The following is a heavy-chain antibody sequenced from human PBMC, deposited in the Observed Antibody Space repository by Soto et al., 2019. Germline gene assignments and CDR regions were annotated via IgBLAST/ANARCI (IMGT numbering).Heavy chain of an antibody. D-gene: IGHD1-26*01. Sequence: PGGSLRLSCAASGLSFGSYAMSWVRQAPGKGLEWVSAISGSGDTIYHADSVKGRFTISRDNSRNTLYLQMNSLGAEDAALYYCAKALVGEVGATDYWGQGTLVTVSS. V-gene: IGHV3-23*01. CDR2: ISGSGDTI. CDR3: AKALVGEVGATDY. J-gene: IGHJ4*02. CDR1: GLSFGSYA.